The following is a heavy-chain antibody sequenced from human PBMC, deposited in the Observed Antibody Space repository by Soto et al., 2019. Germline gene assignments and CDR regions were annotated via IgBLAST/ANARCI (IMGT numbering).Heavy chain of an antibody. CDR2: ISGSGGST. D-gene: IGHD3-10*01. CDR1: GFTFSSYA. V-gene: IGHV3-23*01. CDR3: AKDSGAAAWPHYYGMDV. Sequence: EVQLLESGGGLLQPGGSLRLSCAASGFTFSSYAMSWVRQAPGKGLEWVSGISGSGGSTYYADSVKGRFTVSRDNSKNTLYLQMNSLRAEDTAVYYCAKDSGAAAWPHYYGMDVWGQGTTVTVSS. J-gene: IGHJ6*02.